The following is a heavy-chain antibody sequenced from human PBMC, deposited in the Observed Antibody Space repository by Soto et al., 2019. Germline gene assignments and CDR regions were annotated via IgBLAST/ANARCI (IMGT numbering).Heavy chain of an antibody. D-gene: IGHD2-2*01. V-gene: IGHV1-69*13. CDR3: ARGPAATPHYYYYGMDV. CDR1: GGTFSSYA. J-gene: IGHJ6*02. CDR2: IIPIFGTA. Sequence: SVKVSCKASGGTFSSYAISWVRQAPGQGLEWMGGIIPIFGTANYAQKFQGRVTITADESTSTAYMELSSLRSEDTAVYYCARGPAATPHYYYYGMDVWGQGTTVTVSS.